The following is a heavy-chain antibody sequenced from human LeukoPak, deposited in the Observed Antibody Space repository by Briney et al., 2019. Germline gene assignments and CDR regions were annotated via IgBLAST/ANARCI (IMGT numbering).Heavy chain of an antibody. Sequence: GASVKVSCTASGYTFTSYYMHWVRQAPGQGLEWMGIINPSGGSTSYAQKFQGRVTMTRDTSTSTVYTELSSLRSDDTAVYYCARDQEQLVRGAFDIWGQGTMVTVSS. CDR2: INPSGGST. CDR3: ARDQEQLVRGAFDI. CDR1: GYTFTSYY. D-gene: IGHD6-6*01. V-gene: IGHV1-46*01. J-gene: IGHJ3*02.